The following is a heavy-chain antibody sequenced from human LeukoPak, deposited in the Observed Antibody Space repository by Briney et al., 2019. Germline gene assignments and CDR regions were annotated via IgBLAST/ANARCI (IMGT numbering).Heavy chain of an antibody. CDR1: GGSISSSSYY. Sequence: SETLSLTCTVSGGSISSSSYYWGWIRQPPGKGLEWIRSIYYSGSTYYNPSLKSRVTISVDTSKNQFSLKLSSVTAADTAVYYCAREGIAVAGRGWFDPWGQGTLVTVSS. D-gene: IGHD6-19*01. J-gene: IGHJ5*02. CDR2: IYYSGST. V-gene: IGHV4-39*07. CDR3: AREGIAVAGRGWFDP.